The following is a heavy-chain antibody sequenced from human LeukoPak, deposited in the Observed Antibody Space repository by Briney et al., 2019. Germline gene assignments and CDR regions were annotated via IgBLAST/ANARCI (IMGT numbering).Heavy chain of an antibody. V-gene: IGHV4-30-4*01. CDR2: IYYSGST. CDR1: GGSISSGDYY. J-gene: IGHJ5*02. CDR3: ARVDDYGDRGWFDP. D-gene: IGHD4-17*01. Sequence: PSQTLSLTCTVSGGSISSGDYYWSWIRQPPGKGLEWIGYIYYSGSTYYNPSLKSRVTISVDTSKNQFSLKLSSVTAADTAVYYRARVDDYGDRGWFDPWGQGTLVTVSS.